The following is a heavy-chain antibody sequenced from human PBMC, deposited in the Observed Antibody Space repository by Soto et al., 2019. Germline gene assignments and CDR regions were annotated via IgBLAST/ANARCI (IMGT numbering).Heavy chain of an antibody. CDR1: GYTFTSYD. CDR3: ARDKAFATVSGKKYYSYGMDV. CDR2: VSAYNGAT. J-gene: IGHJ6*02. V-gene: IGHV1-18*01. D-gene: IGHD6-19*01. Sequence: ASVKVSCKASGYTFTSYDINWVRQATGQGLEWMGWVSAYNGATHYAQKVQGRVTMTADTSTNTAYMELRSLRSDDTAVYYCARDKAFATVSGKKYYSYGMDVWGQGTTVTVSS.